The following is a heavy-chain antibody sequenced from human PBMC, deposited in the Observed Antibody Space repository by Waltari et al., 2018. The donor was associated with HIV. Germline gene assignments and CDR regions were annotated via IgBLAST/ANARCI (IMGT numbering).Heavy chain of an antibody. D-gene: IGHD2-15*01. CDR1: GFTFSDYS. V-gene: IGHV3-48*01. Sequence: EVQLVESGGKLVQPGGSLRLSCLASGFTFSDYSMNWVRQGPGKGLGWVGYIRATGTTIFYANSVKGRFTVSRDNVENSLYLDMSSLRAEDTGDYYCARCETVVTPFINKYLGLDVWGPGTTVTVSS. CDR3: ARCETVVTPFINKYLGLDV. CDR2: IRATGTTI. J-gene: IGHJ6*02.